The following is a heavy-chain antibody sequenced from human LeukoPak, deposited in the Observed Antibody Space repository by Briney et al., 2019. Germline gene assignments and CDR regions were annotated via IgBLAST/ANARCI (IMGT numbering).Heavy chain of an antibody. CDR1: GGSISSYY. CDR2: INHSGST. D-gene: IGHD5-18*01. J-gene: IGHJ4*02. V-gene: IGHV4-34*01. Sequence: SETLSLTCTVSGGSISSYYWSWIRQPPGKGLEWIGEINHSGSTNYNPSLKSRVTISVDTSKNQFSLKLSSVTAADTAVYYCARHSRDVDTAMVIGLDYWGQGTLVTVSS. CDR3: ARHSRDVDTAMVIGLDY.